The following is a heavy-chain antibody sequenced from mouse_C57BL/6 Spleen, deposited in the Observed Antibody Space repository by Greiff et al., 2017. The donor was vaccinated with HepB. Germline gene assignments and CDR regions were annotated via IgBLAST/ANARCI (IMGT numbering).Heavy chain of an antibody. CDR1: GYTFTSYG. V-gene: IGHV1-81*01. Sequence: VQLQQSGAELARPGASVKLSCKASGYTFTSYGISWVKQRTGQGLEWIGEIYPRSGNTYYNEKFKGKATLTADKSSSTAYMELRSLTSEDSAVYFWASHYYGSSYGAYWGQGTLVTVSA. CDR3: ASHYYGSSYGAY. J-gene: IGHJ3*01. CDR2: IYPRSGNT. D-gene: IGHD1-1*01.